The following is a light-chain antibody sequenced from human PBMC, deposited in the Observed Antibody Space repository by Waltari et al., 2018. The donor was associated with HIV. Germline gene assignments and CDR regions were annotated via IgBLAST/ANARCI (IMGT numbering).Light chain of an antibody. Sequence: DIQMTQSPSSLSASVGDSVTITCQASQDVKNFLNWYQQKPGKAPELLIYDAAILERRVPSRFSASGSGTHFTFIVSSLQPEDFATYYCQQYDSLPPAFGKGTRLDIK. CDR3: QQYDSLPPA. CDR1: QDVKNF. J-gene: IGKJ5*01. CDR2: DAA. V-gene: IGKV1-33*01.